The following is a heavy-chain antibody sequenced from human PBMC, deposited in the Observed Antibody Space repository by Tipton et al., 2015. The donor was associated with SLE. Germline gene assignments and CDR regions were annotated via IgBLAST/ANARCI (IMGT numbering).Heavy chain of an antibody. V-gene: IGHV3-30*03. CDR1: GFTFSSYG. D-gene: IGHD3-3*01. CDR2: ISYDGSNK. J-gene: IGHJ3*02. Sequence: SLRLSCAASGFTFSSYGMHWVRQAPGKGLEWVAVISYDGSNKYYADSVKGRFTISRDNSKNTLYLQMNSLRAEDTAVYYCATKRGGNDFWSVRGTFDIWGQGTMVTVSS. CDR3: ATKRGGNDFWSVRGTFDI.